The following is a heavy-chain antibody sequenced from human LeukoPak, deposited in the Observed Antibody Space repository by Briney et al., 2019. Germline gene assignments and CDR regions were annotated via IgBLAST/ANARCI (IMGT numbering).Heavy chain of an antibody. D-gene: IGHD5-18*01. CDR1: GGSISSSSYY. CDR3: ARKVELWSQGMDAFDI. CDR2: IYYSGCT. V-gene: IGHV4-39*07. Sequence: SETLSLTCTVSGGSISSSSYYWGWIRQPPGKGLEWIGSIYYSGCTYYNPSLKSRVTISVDTSKNQFSLKLSSVTAADTAVYYCARKVELWSQGMDAFDIWGQGTMVTVSS. J-gene: IGHJ3*02.